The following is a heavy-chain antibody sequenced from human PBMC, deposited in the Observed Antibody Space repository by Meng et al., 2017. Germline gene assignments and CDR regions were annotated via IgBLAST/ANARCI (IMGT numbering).Heavy chain of an antibody. CDR2: IYSGGST. CDR1: GFSVTTSY. Sequence: VQQEETGGGLIQPGGSLRLSCTASGFSVTTSYMGWVRQAPGKGLEWVSVIYSGGSTYYADSVKGRFSISRDNSKNTLYLQMNSLRAEDTAVYFCARDSSSGWYHNYWGQGTLVTVSS. D-gene: IGHD6-19*01. J-gene: IGHJ4*02. CDR3: ARDSSSGWYHNY. V-gene: IGHV3-53*02.